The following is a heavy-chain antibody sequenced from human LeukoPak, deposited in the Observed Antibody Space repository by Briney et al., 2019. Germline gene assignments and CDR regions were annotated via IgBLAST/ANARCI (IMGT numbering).Heavy chain of an antibody. CDR3: ARDRGSGSVHDY. V-gene: IGHV3-30*04. CDR2: ISYDGSNK. J-gene: IGHJ4*02. CDR1: GFTFSSYA. Sequence: PGGSLRLSCAASGFTFSSYAMHWVRQAPGKGLEWVAVISYDGSNKYYADSVKGRFTISRDNSKNTLYLQMNSLRAEDTAVYYCARDRGSGSVHDYWGRGTLVTVSS. D-gene: IGHD3-10*01.